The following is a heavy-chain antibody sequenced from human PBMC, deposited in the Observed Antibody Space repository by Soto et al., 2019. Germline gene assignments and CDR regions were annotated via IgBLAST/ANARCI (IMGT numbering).Heavy chain of an antibody. D-gene: IGHD2-8*01. V-gene: IGHV1-18*01. Sequence: ASLKVSCNASGYTFSSYSISWVLQAPGQGLAWMRWISAYNGNTNYAQKPQGRVTMTTDTSTSTAYMELRSIKTDAPTEYYPSSRSREMVATTKSADVAGWGQGSLVT. CDR3: SSRSREMVATTKSADVAG. J-gene: IGHJ4*01. CDR1: GYTFSSYS. CDR2: ISAYNGNT.